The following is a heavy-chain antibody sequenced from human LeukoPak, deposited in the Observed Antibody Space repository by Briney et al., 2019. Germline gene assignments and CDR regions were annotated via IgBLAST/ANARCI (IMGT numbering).Heavy chain of an antibody. J-gene: IGHJ4*02. CDR1: GDSISSRSYY. CDR2: IYYSGST. D-gene: IGHD3-16*01. Sequence: SETLSLTCTVSGDSISSRSYYWGWIRQPPGKGLEWIGSIYYSGSTYYNPSLKSRVTILPDTPKNQFSLKLTSVTAADTAVYFCARHGEGGSDYWGQGTLVTVSS. CDR3: ARHGEGGSDY. V-gene: IGHV4-39*01.